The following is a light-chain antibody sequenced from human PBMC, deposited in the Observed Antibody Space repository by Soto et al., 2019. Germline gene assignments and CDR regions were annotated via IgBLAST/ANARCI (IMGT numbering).Light chain of an antibody. CDR2: GAS. CDR1: EGGASNY. J-gene: IGKJ1*01. CDR3: QQYGSSPWT. V-gene: IGKV3-20*01. Sequence: IVLPQSPGTLSLSPGETATPSCRASEGGASNYLAWYQQKPGQPPRLLFYGASSRATGIPDRFSGSGSGTDFTLTISRLEPEDLAVYYCQQYGSSPWTFGQRTKVDIK.